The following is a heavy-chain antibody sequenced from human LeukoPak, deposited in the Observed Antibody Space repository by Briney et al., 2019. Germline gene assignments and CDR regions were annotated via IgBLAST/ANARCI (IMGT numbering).Heavy chain of an antibody. D-gene: IGHD5-12*01. Sequence: SVKVSCKASGFTFSNSAIQGVRPARGQRLEWIGWIVVGRGKTNYAQKFQETGTITRDMSTSTGYMDMSTLRSEDTAVYYCAADDIVALNWGQGTLVTVSS. CDR1: GFTFSNSA. V-gene: IGHV1-58*02. CDR3: AADDIVALN. CDR2: IVVGRGKT. J-gene: IGHJ4*02.